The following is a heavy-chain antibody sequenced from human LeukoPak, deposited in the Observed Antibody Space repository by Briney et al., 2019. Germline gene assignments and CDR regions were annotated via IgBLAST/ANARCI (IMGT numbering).Heavy chain of an antibody. D-gene: IGHD3-10*01. Sequence: NPSQTLSLTYAVSGDSISSGDYSWSWIRQPSGKGLEWIGYIFHSGSSYYNPSLKSRVTISVDKSKNQFSLRLTSVTAADTAVYYCARELWFVSAPGSWFDPWGQGTLVTVPS. CDR1: GDSISSGDYS. CDR3: ARELWFVSAPGSWFDP. J-gene: IGHJ5*02. CDR2: IFHSGSS. V-gene: IGHV4-30-2*01.